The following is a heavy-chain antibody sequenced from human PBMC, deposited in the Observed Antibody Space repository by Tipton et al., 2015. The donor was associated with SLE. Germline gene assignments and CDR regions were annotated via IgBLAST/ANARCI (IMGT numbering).Heavy chain of an antibody. CDR3: ARGGVGGYDYFDF. CDR1: GEALSSSSDS. Sequence: GEALSSSSDSWSWIRQPPGQDLEFLGYIYSGGTTFYKPSLKSRVTLSIETSKNQFSLNLTSVTAADTAVYYCARGGVGGYDYFDFWGQGSLVTVSS. V-gene: IGHV4-30-2*04. D-gene: IGHD5-12*01. CDR2: IYSGGTT. J-gene: IGHJ4*02.